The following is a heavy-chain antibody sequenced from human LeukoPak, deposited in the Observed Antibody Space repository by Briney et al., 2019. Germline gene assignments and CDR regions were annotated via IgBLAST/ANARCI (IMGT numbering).Heavy chain of an antibody. CDR2: TRGSGSGM. Sequence: GGSLRLSCAASGFAFSDYSMNWVCQAPGKGLEWVANTRGSGSGMGSGNYYAGSVKGRFTISRDNAKNSLYLQMSSLRAEDTAFYYCARDDNWGFDYWGQGALVTVSS. CDR1: GFAFSDYS. V-gene: IGHV3-21*05. CDR3: ARDDNWGFDY. D-gene: IGHD7-27*01. J-gene: IGHJ4*02.